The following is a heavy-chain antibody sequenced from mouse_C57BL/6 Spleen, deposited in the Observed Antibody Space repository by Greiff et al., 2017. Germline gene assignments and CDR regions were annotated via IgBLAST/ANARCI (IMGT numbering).Heavy chain of an antibody. V-gene: IGHV1-77*01. CDR1: GYTFTDYY. D-gene: IGHD1-1*01. J-gene: IGHJ4*01. CDR2: IGPGSGST. Sequence: VQLQQSGAELVKPGASVKISCKASGYTFTDYYINWVKQRPGQGLEWIGKIGPGSGSTYYNAKFKGKATLTADKSSSTAYMQLSNLTSEDSAVYFCARDYYGSSGDAMDYWGQGTSVTVSS. CDR3: ARDYYGSSGDAMDY.